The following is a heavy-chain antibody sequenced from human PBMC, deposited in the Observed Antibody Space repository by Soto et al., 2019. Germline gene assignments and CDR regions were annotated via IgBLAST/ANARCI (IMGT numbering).Heavy chain of an antibody. CDR2: IIPIFGTA. Sequence: GASVKVSCKASGGTFSSYAISWVRQAPGQGLEWMGGIIPIFGTANYAQKFQGRVTITADKSTSTAYMELSSLRSEDTAVYYCASGERFLEWLSGVWGQGTTVTVSS. CDR3: ASGERFLEWLSGV. V-gene: IGHV1-69*06. CDR1: GGTFSSYA. J-gene: IGHJ6*02. D-gene: IGHD3-3*01.